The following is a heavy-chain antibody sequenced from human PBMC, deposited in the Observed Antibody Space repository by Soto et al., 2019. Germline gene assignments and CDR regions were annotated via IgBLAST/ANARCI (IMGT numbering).Heavy chain of an antibody. J-gene: IGHJ6*02. V-gene: IGHV1-69*01. CDR1: GGTFSSYP. CDR2: IIPFFGTS. CDR3: ARVGHITNYGMAV. Sequence: QVQLVQSGAEVKKPGSSVKVSCEASGGTFSSYPINWVRQAPGPGLEGMGGIIPFFGTSNYAQKFQGRVTITADDSTSTAYMELRSLRSEDTAVYYCARVGHITNYGMAVWGQGTTVTVSS. D-gene: IGHD1-26*01.